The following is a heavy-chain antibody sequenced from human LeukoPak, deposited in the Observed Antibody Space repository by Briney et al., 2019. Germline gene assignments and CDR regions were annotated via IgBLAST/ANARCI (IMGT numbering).Heavy chain of an antibody. Sequence: GGSLRLSCAASGFTFDDYAMHWVRQAPGKGLEWVSGISWNSGSIGYADSVKGRFTISRDNAKNSLYLQMNSLRAEDTALYYCANDMRPWGSDAFDIWGQGTMVTVSS. CDR1: GFTFDDYA. D-gene: IGHD3-16*01. V-gene: IGHV3-9*01. CDR3: ANDMRPWGSDAFDI. CDR2: ISWNSGSI. J-gene: IGHJ3*02.